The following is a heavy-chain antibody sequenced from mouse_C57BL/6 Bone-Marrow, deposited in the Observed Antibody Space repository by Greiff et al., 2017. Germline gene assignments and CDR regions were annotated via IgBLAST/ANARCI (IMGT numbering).Heavy chain of an antibody. Sequence: VQLQQSGAELVRPGASVTLSCKASGYTFTDYEMHWVKQTPVHGLEWIGAIDPETGGTAYNQKFKGKAILTADKSSSTAYMELRSLTSEDSAVYYFTRSGGAYAMDYWGQGTSVTVSS. D-gene: IGHD3-1*01. CDR1: GYTFTDYE. CDR3: TRSGGAYAMDY. V-gene: IGHV1-15*01. J-gene: IGHJ4*01. CDR2: IDPETGGT.